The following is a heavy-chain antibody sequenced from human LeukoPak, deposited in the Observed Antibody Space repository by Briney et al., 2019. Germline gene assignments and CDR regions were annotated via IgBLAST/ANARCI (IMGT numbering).Heavy chain of an antibody. CDR2: VKQDGSEK. D-gene: IGHD6-19*01. V-gene: IGHV3-7*01. J-gene: IGHJ4*02. CDR1: GFTFTNYW. Sequence: PGGSLRLSCAASGFTFTNYWMSWVRQAPGKGLEWVANVKQDGSEKYYVDSVKGRFTISRDNAKNSLYLQMNSLRAEDTAVYYCARERAVAGTDYWGQGTLVTVSS. CDR3: ARERAVAGTDY.